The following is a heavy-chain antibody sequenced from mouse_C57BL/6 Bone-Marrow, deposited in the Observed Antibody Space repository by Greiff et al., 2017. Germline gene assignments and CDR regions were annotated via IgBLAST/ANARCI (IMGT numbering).Heavy chain of an antibody. Sequence: VQLQQSGPELVKPGASVKISCKASGYTFTDYYINWVKQRPGQGLEWIGWIFPGSGSTYYNEKFKGKATLTVDKSSSTAYMLLSSLTSEDSAVYFCARSLYYGSSYFDYWGQGTTLTVSS. J-gene: IGHJ2*01. CDR2: IFPGSGST. CDR3: ARSLYYGSSYFDY. D-gene: IGHD1-1*01. V-gene: IGHV1-75*01. CDR1: GYTFTDYY.